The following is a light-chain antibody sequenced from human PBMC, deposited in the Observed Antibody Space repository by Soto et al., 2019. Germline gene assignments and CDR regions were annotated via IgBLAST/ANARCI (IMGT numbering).Light chain of an antibody. CDR1: QSISRH. V-gene: IGKV1-39*01. CDR3: QQTYGTLYT. J-gene: IGKJ2*01. CDR2: GAS. Sequence: DIQMTQSPSSLSASVGDRVTITCRASQSISRHLNWYQQQPGKAPKLLIYGASTLQSGVPSRFSGSGSGTEFTLTISSLQPEDFASYYCQQTYGTLYTFGQGTKLEIK.